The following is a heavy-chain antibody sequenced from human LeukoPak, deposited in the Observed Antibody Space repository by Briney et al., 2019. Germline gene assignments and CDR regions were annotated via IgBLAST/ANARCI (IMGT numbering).Heavy chain of an antibody. V-gene: IGHV4-61*02. CDR1: GDSITRGTYY. Sequence: SQTLSLTCTVSGDSITRGTYYWNWIRQPAGKGLEWIGRIHTSSRVNYNPSLKSRVTISIDTSTNLVSLRLPSVTAADVCVYYCARDRGNGDYGDYFDSWGQGTLVSVSS. J-gene: IGHJ4*02. CDR3: ARDRGNGDYGDYFDS. CDR2: IHTSSRV. D-gene: IGHD4-17*01.